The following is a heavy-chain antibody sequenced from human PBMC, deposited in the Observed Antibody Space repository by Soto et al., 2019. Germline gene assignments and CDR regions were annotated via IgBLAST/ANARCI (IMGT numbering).Heavy chain of an antibody. D-gene: IGHD5-18*01. V-gene: IGHV4-34*01. CDR1: GGSFSGYY. Sequence: SETLSLTCAVYGGSFSGYYWSWIRQPPGKGLEWIGEINHSGSTNYNPSLKSRVTISVDTSKNQFSLKLSSVAAADTAVYYCARGGYSYGYYYYGMDVWGQGTTVTVSS. CDR2: INHSGST. J-gene: IGHJ6*02. CDR3: ARGGYSYGYYYYGMDV.